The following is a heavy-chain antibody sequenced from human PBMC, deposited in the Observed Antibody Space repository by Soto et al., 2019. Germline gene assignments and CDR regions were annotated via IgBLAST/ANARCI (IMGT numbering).Heavy chain of an antibody. V-gene: IGHV3-74*01. J-gene: IGHJ3*02. CDR1: GFTFSSFW. CDR3: IRDYGEAGSTNAFDI. Sequence: RLSCAASGFTFSSFWMHWVRQAPGKGLVWVSRINSDGSGASYADFVEGRFTISRDNAKNTVYFQMNSLREEDTAVYYCIRDYGEAGSTNAFDIWGQGTMVTVSS. D-gene: IGHD3-10*01. CDR2: INSDGSGA.